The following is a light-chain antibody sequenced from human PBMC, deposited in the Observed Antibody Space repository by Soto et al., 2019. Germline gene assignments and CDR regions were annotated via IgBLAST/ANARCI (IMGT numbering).Light chain of an antibody. J-gene: IGKJ4*01. Sequence: EIVMTQSPATLSVSPGERATLSCRASQSVNIYLAWYQQKPGQAPRLLIFGASSRATGIPARFSGSGSGTEFNLTISSLQAEDFAVYFCQQYDDWLRLTFGGGTKV. CDR2: GAS. CDR1: QSVNIY. CDR3: QQYDDWLRLT. V-gene: IGKV3D-15*01.